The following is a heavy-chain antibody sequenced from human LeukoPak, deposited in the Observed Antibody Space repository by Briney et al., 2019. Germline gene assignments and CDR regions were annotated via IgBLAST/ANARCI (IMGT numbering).Heavy chain of an antibody. J-gene: IGHJ4*02. CDR1: GLSFSSYA. D-gene: IGHD4-17*01. Sequence: GSSLRLSCAASGLSFSSYAMHWVRQVPGKGLEWVAVISYDGTEKYYGDSVKGRFTISRDNSKNTLYLQMNSLRAEDTALYYCARDGHGVPLDYWGQGTLVTVSP. CDR3: ARDGHGVPLDY. V-gene: IGHV3-30-3*01. CDR2: ISYDGTEK.